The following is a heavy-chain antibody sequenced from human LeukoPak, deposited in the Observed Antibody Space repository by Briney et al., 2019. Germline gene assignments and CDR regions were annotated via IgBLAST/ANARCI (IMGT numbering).Heavy chain of an antibody. D-gene: IGHD1-26*01. Sequence: PSETLSLTCAVSGGSISSSNWWSWVRPPPGKGLEWIGEIYHSGSTNYNPSLKSRVTISVDKSKNQFSLKLSSVTAADTAVYYCARDGSSGTYFYAYWGQGTLVTVSS. CDR3: ARDGSSGTYFYAY. V-gene: IGHV4-4*02. J-gene: IGHJ4*02. CDR2: IYHSGST. CDR1: GGSISSSNW.